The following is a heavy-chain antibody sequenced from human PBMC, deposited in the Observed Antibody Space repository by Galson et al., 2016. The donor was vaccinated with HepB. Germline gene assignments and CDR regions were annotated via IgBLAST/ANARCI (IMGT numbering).Heavy chain of an antibody. D-gene: IGHD3-10*01. CDR3: GRVSAVGRGKSYFYFYGRDV. Sequence: SETLSLTCAVNGVSFNGYYWNWIRLAPGKGLEWIGQIDDGGSTNYNPSLKSRVTMSVDSSNSQFTLRLSSVTAADTGVYYCGRVSAVGRGKSYFYFYGRDVWGQGTTVTVSS. CDR2: IDDGGST. J-gene: IGHJ6*02. V-gene: IGHV4-34*01. CDR1: GVSFNGYY.